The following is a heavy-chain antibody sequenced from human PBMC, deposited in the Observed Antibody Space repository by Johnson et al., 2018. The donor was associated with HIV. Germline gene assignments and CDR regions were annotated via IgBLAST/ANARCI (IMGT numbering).Heavy chain of an antibody. J-gene: IGHJ3*02. Sequence: VQLVESGGGLVQPGGSLRLSCAASGFTVSSNYMSWVRQAPGKGLEWVSVIYSGCSTYYADSVKGRFTISRDNSKNTLYLQMNSLRAEDTAVYYCAREIIAARPSAFDIWGQGTMVTVSS. CDR3: AREIIAARPSAFDI. CDR1: GFTVSSNY. D-gene: IGHD6-6*01. CDR2: IYSGCST. V-gene: IGHV3-66*02.